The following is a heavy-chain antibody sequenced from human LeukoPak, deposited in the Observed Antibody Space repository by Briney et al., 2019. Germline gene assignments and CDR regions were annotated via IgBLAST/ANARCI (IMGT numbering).Heavy chain of an antibody. J-gene: IGHJ1*01. CDR1: GFTFRSYW. CDR2: IKSDGST. V-gene: IGHV3-74*01. D-gene: IGHD3-3*01. Sequence: SGGSLRLSCAASGFTFRSYWMHWVRQAPGKGLVWVSRIKSDGSTRYADSVKGRFTISRDNAKNTVSLQMNSLRAEDTGVYYCARAPSEIGGYYPEYFRHWGQGTLVTVSP. CDR3: ARAPSEIGGYYPEYFRH.